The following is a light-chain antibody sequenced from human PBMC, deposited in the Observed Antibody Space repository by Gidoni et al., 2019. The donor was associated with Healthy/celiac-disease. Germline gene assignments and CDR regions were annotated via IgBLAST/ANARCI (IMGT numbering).Light chain of an antibody. Sequence: ILLTQPPLSLSVTPGQPASISCKSSQSLLHSDRKTYLYWYLPKPGQPPQLLIYEVSNRFSGVQDRVSGSGSGKDFTLKISRVEAEGVGVYYCMQSIQLPRTFGQXTKVEIK. V-gene: IGKV2D-29*01. CDR2: EVS. CDR1: QSLLHSDRKTY. J-gene: IGKJ1*01. CDR3: MQSIQLPRT.